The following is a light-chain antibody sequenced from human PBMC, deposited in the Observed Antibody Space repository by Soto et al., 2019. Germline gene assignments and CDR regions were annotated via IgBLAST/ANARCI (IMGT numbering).Light chain of an antibody. V-gene: IGKV3-20*01. Sequence: EIVLTQSPGTLSLSPGEGATLSCRASQSIGGNFLAWYQQRRGQAPRLLIHGASNRATGIPDRFSGSGSGTEFTLTISSLQPDDFATYYCQHYNSYSEAFGQGTKVELK. CDR2: GAS. CDR3: QHYNSYSEA. CDR1: QSIGGNF. J-gene: IGKJ1*01.